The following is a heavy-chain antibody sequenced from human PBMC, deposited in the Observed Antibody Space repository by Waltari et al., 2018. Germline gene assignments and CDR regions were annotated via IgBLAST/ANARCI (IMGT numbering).Heavy chain of an antibody. D-gene: IGHD3-9*01. CDR3: ARVTYERYFQY. V-gene: IGHV4-34*01. CDR2: INHTGTT. Sequence: QVQLQQWGAGLLRPSETLSLTCAVYGGSFTTDYWSWIRQPPGKGLEWIGEINHTGTTTYTPSLKSRVTMSVETSKSQFSLKLTSVTAADTAIYYCARVTYERYFQYWGQGTLVTVSS. J-gene: IGHJ4*02. CDR1: GGSFTTDY.